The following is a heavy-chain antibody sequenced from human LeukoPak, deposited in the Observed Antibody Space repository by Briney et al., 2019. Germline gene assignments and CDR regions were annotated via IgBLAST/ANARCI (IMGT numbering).Heavy chain of an antibody. J-gene: IGHJ3*02. V-gene: IGHV1-69*05. CDR2: IIPIFGTA. CDR1: GGTFSSYA. CDR3: AIFPAGRGAFDI. D-gene: IGHD6-19*01. Sequence: SVKVSCKASGGTFSSYAISWVRQAPGQGLEWMGGIIPIFGTANYAQKFQGRVTMTRNTSISTAYMELSSLRSEDTAVYYCAIFPAGRGAFDIWGQGTMVTVSS.